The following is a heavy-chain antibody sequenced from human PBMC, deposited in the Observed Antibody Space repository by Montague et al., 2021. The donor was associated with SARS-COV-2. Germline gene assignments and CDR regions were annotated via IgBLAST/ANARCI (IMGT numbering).Heavy chain of an antibody. CDR3: ARVGRQQLVRLSGMDV. V-gene: IGHV4-39*07. CDR2: IYYSGST. J-gene: IGHJ6*02. CDR1: GGSISSSSYY. D-gene: IGHD6-13*01. Sequence: SETLSLTYTVSGGSISSSSYYWGWIRQPPGKGLEWIGSIYYSGSTXYNPSLKSRVTISVDTSKNQFSLKLSSVTAADTAVYYCARVGRQQLVRLSGMDVWGQGTTVTVSS.